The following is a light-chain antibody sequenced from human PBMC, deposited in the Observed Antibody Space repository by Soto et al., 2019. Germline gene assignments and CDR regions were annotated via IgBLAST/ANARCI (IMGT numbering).Light chain of an antibody. CDR1: SSNIGANYD. J-gene: IGLJ1*01. CDR3: LSYDSSGSNV. V-gene: IGLV1-40*01. CDR2: DNT. Sequence: QSVLTQPHSVSGAPGQRVTISCTGSSSNIGANYDVHWYQQLPGTAPKLLIYDNTNRPSGVPDRFSGSKSGTSASLAITGLQAEDEADYYCLSYDSSGSNVFGTGTKLTVL.